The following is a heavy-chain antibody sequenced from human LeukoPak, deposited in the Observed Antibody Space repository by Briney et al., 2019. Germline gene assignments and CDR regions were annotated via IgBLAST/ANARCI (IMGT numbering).Heavy chain of an antibody. D-gene: IGHD1-26*01. V-gene: IGHV4-59*01. CDR1: GASITTYY. Sequence: SETLSLTCTVSGASITTYYWSWIRQPPGKGLEYIGQIHSSGSANYNPSLKSRVAMSLDAYKNQFSLTVSSVTAADTAIYYCAGDILDVGATHYFDYWGQGSLLTVSS. CDR3: AGDILDVGATHYFDY. J-gene: IGHJ4*02. CDR2: IHSSGSA.